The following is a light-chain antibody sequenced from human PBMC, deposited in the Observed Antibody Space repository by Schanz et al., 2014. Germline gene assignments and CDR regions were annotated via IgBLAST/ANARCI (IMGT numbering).Light chain of an antibody. Sequence: QSVLTQSPSASASLGASVKLTCTLSSGHSSYAIAWLQKQPEKGPRYLMKLDSDGSHTKGDGIPDRFSGSSSGAERYLTISSLQSEDEADYYCQTWDTGIVVFGGGTKLTVL. J-gene: IGLJ2*01. V-gene: IGLV4-69*01. CDR3: QTWDTGIVV. CDR2: LDSDGSH. CDR1: SGHSSYA.